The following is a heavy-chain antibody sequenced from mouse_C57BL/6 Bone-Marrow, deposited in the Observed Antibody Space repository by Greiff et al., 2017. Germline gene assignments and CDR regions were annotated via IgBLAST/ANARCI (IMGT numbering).Heavy chain of an antibody. V-gene: IGHV1-50*01. D-gene: IGHD1-1*01. Sequence: QVQLQQSGAELVKPGASVKLSCKASGYTFTSYWLQWVKQRPGQGLEWIGEIDPSDSYTNYNQKFKGKATLTVDTSSSTAYMQLSSLTSEDSAVYYCASLYYGSSHWYFDVWGTGTTVTVSS. CDR2: IDPSDSYT. J-gene: IGHJ1*03. CDR3: ASLYYGSSHWYFDV. CDR1: GYTFTSYW.